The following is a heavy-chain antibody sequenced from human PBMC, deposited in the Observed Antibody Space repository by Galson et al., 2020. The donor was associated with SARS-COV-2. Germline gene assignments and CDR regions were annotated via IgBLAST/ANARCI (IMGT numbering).Heavy chain of an antibody. CDR3: ARDLVGGTVYYYYMDV. Sequence: GGSLRLSCAASEFTFSSYTMHWVRQAPGKGLEWVAVISYDGSNKYYADSVKGRFTISRDHFKNTLYLQMNSLRDEDTAVYYCARDLVGGTVYYYYMDVWGKGTTVTVSS. V-gene: IGHV3-30*04. D-gene: IGHD2-2*01. CDR2: ISYDGSNK. J-gene: IGHJ6*03. CDR1: EFTFSSYT.